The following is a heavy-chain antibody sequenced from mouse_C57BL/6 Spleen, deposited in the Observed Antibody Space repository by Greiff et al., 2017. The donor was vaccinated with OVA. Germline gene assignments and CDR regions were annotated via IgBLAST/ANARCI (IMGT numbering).Heavy chain of an antibody. CDR3: AREDSKGFAY. CDR2: ISDGGSYT. V-gene: IGHV5-4*01. J-gene: IGHJ3*01. Sequence: EVKLVESGGGLVKPGGSLKLSCAASGFTFSSYAMSWVRQTPEKRLEWVATISDGGSYTYYPDNVKGRFTITSDNAKNNLYLQMSHLTSEDTAMYYCAREDSKGFAYWGQGTLVTVSA. D-gene: IGHD2-5*01. CDR1: GFTFSSYA.